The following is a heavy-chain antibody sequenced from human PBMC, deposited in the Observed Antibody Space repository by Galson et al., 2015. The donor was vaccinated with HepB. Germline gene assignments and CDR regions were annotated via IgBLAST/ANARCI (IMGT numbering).Heavy chain of an antibody. CDR3: AKSLRHYPYDMDV. Sequence: SGFIFNNYAMTWVRQPPGKGLEWVSSISGGGGNTFYSESVKGRFTISRDNSKNTLFLQMNSLRADDTAVYSCAKSLRHYPYDMDVWGPGTTVSVSS. V-gene: IGHV3-23*01. CDR2: ISGGGGNT. D-gene: IGHD1-26*01. CDR1: GFIFNNYA. J-gene: IGHJ6*02.